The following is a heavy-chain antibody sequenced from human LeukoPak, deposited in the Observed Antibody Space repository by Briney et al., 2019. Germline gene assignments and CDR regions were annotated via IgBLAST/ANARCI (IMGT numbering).Heavy chain of an antibody. V-gene: IGHV4-34*01. CDR2: INHSGST. Sequence: SETLSLTCAVYGGSFSGYYWSWIRQPPGKGLEWIGEINHSGSTNYNPSLKSRVTISVDTSKNQFSLKLSSVTAADTAVYYCARHEAALDIWGQGTMVTVSS. CDR1: GGSFSGYY. J-gene: IGHJ3*02. CDR3: ARHEAALDI.